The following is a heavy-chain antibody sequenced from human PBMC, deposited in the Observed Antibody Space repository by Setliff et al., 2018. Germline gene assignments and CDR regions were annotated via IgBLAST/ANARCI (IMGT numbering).Heavy chain of an antibody. J-gene: IGHJ6*03. CDR1: GYAFITFG. D-gene: IGHD3-22*01. CDR3: AREGVDSRSSTDYRYYMDV. Sequence: ASVKVSCKTSGYAFITFGISWVRQAPGQGLEWMGWISPYNEKTNYAEKFQGRVTIITDESTTTAYMELSSLRSDDTAVYYCAREGVDSRSSTDYRYYMDVWGKGTTVTVSS. CDR2: ISPYNEKT. V-gene: IGHV1-18*01.